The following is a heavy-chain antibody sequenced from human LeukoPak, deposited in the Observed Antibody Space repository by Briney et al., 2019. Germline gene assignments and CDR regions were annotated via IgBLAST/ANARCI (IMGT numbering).Heavy chain of an antibody. J-gene: IGHJ4*02. D-gene: IGHD2/OR15-2a*01. CDR2: IYYTGST. CDR1: GGSINNYY. V-gene: IGHV4-59*08. CDR3: ARFSQYYDSPTHYLDY. Sequence: PSETLSLTCTVSGGSINNYYWSWVRQPPGAGLEWLAYIYYTGSTNYNPSLKTRLTISVDTSKNQFSLRLNSVTAADTAVYYCARFSQYYDSPTHYLDYWGQGIPVTVSS.